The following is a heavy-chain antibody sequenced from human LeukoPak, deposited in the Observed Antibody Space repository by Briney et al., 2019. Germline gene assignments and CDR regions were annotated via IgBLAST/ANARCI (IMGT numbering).Heavy chain of an antibody. CDR1: GGSISSYY. Sequence: SETLSLTCTVSGGSISSYYWSWIRQPPGKGLEWIGYIYYSGSTNYNLSLKSRVTISVDTSKNQFSLKLSSVTAADTAVYYCARANPGSSYYYGMDVWGQGTTVTVSS. D-gene: IGHD3-10*01. V-gene: IGHV4-59*01. CDR2: IYYSGST. CDR3: ARANPGSSYYYGMDV. J-gene: IGHJ6*02.